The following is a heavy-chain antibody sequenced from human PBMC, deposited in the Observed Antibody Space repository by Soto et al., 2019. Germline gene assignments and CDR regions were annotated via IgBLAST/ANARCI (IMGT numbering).Heavy chain of an antibody. CDR3: VRGDKGGFDL. CDR2: IHSDGSTT. CDR1: GFTFNYYW. J-gene: IGHJ3*01. V-gene: IGHV3-74*01. D-gene: IGHD2-21*02. Sequence: EVPLVESEGGLVQRGGSLRLSCAASGFTFNYYWMHWVRQAPGQGLVWVSHIHSDGSTTTYADSVKGRFTISRDNAKNTLYLQMNSLRAEDTAVYYCVRGDKGGFDLWGQGTTGTVSS.